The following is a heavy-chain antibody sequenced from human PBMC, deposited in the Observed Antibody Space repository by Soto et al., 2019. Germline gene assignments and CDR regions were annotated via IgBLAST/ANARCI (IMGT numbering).Heavy chain of an antibody. J-gene: IGHJ4*02. Sequence: QVQLVESGGGVVQPGRSLRLSCAASGFTFNTYAMHWVRQAPGKGLEWVAVISYDGNNKFYADSVKGRLTISRDNSKNTLYLQMDSLRAEDTAVYYCARDGRTGILPPAMIDFWGQGTLVTVSS. CDR3: ARDGRTGILPPAMIDF. CDR2: ISYDGNNK. V-gene: IGHV3-30*04. CDR1: GFTFNTYA. D-gene: IGHD2-2*01.